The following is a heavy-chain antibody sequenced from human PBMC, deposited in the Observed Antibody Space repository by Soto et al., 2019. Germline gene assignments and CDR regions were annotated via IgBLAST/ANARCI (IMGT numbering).Heavy chain of an antibody. Sequence: QLQLQESGPGLVKPSETLSLTCAVSGGSISGSPNYWAWIRQPPGKGLEWIGTIYHSGNSYSNPSLKGRVTISVDTSKNQFSLELSSVTAADTATYYCARQATYTMDVW. D-gene: IGHD4-4*01. CDR3: ARQATYTMDV. V-gene: IGHV4-39*01. CDR2: IYHSGNS. CDR1: GGSISGSPNY. J-gene: IGHJ6*03.